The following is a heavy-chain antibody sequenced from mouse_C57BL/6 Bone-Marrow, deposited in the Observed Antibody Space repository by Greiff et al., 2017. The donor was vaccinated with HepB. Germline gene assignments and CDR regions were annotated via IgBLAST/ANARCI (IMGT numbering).Heavy chain of an antibody. CDR1: GFTFSSYT. Sequence: EVQLVESGGGLVKPGGSLKLSCAASGFTFSSYTMSWVRQTPEKRLEWVATISGGGGNNYYPDSVKGRFTISRDNAKNTLYLQMSSLRSEDTALYYCASRWLLLYWYFDVWGTGTTVTVSS. J-gene: IGHJ1*03. V-gene: IGHV5-9*01. CDR2: ISGGGGNN. D-gene: IGHD2-3*01. CDR3: ASRWLLLYWYFDV.